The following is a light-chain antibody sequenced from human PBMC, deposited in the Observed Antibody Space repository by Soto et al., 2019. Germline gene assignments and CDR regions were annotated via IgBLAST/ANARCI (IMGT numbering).Light chain of an antibody. CDR1: SSEDGGYNN. CDR2: EVS. CDR3: SSYAGTNNFVV. J-gene: IGLJ2*01. Sequence: QSALTHPPSASGSPGQSVTISCTGTSSEDGGYNNVSWYQQHPGKAPKLMIYEVSKRPSGVPDRFSGSKSGNRASLTVSGLQAEDEADYYCSSYAGTNNFVVFGGGTKLTVL. V-gene: IGLV2-8*01.